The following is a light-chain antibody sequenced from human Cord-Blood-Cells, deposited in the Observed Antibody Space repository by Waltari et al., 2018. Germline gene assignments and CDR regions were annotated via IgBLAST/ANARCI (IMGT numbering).Light chain of an antibody. J-gene: IGLJ1*01. CDR2: EVS. CDR1: SSDVGGYNY. CDR3: SSYAGSNNLV. Sequence: QSALTQPPSASGSPGQPVTISCTGTSSDVGGYNYVSWYQQHPGKAPNLMIYEVSKRPSGVPDRFSGSKSGNTASLTVSGLQAEDEADYYCSSYAGSNNLVFGTGTKVTVL. V-gene: IGLV2-8*01.